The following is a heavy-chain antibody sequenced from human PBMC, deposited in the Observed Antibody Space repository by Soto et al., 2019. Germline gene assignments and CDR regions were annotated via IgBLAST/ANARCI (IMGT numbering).Heavy chain of an antibody. V-gene: IGHV4-59*08. Sequence: QVQLQESGPGLVKPSETLSLTCTVSGGSISSYYWSWIRQPPGKGLEWIGYIYYSGSTNYNPSLTIRXTXRADTSKTQFSLKLSSVTAADTAVYYCARTERWLQHWGQGALVTVSS. CDR1: GGSISSYY. CDR2: IYYSGST. J-gene: IGHJ1*01. D-gene: IGHD5-12*01. CDR3: ARTERWLQH.